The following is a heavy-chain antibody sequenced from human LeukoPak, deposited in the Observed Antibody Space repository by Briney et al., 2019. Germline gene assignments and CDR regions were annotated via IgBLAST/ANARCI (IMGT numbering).Heavy chain of an antibody. CDR2: IYYSGST. J-gene: IGHJ4*02. D-gene: IGHD5-12*01. CDR3: ARARWLLEFDY. CDR1: GGSISSSSYY. Sequence: SETLSLTCTVSGGSISSSSYYWGWIRQPPGKGLEWIGYIYYSGSTNYNPSLKSRVTISVDTSKNQFSLKLSSVTAADTAVYYCARARWLLEFDYWGQGTLVTVSS. V-gene: IGHV4-61*05.